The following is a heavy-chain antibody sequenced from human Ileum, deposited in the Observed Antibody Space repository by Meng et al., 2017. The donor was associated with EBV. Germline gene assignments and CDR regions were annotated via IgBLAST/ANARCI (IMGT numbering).Heavy chain of an antibody. V-gene: IGHV4-30-4*01. CDR3: ARGQKGYFDL. J-gene: IGHJ2*01. Sequence: QVQLKESGPGLVKPSQTLSLTCTVSGGSISSSNYYWSWIRQPPGKGLEWSGHIYNRGSTYYNPSLKSRITISVDTSKNQFSLKLSSVTAADTAVYYCARGQKGYFDLWGRGTLVTVSS. CDR2: IYNRGST. CDR1: GGSISSSNYY.